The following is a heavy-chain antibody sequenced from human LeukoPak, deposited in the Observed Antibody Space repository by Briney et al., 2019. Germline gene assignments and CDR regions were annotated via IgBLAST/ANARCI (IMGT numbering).Heavy chain of an antibody. D-gene: IGHD3-10*01. Sequence: ASVKVSCKASGYTFTAYYMHWVRQAPGQGLEWMGWINPNSGGTNTSQKFQDRVTLTRDTSINTAYMELSSLRSDDTAVYYCARAYGSGSSYHPDYWGLGTLVTVS. CDR2: INPNSGGT. V-gene: IGHV1-2*02. J-gene: IGHJ4*02. CDR1: GYTFTAYY. CDR3: ARAYGSGSSYHPDY.